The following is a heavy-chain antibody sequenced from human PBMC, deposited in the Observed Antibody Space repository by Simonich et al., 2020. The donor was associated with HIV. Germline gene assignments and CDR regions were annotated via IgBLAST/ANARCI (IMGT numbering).Heavy chain of an antibody. CDR3: AKDRYSSSSGSFDY. CDR2: IGWSSGII. CDR1: GFTFEYYA. Sequence: EVQLVESGGGLVKPGRSLRLYCAASGFTFEYYAMHWVRQAPGKGLECVSCIGWSSGIIGYSDSVKGRFTISRDNAKNSLYLQMNSLRAEDMALYYCAKDRYSSSSGSFDYWGQGTLVTVSS. V-gene: IGHV3-9*03. D-gene: IGHD6-6*01. J-gene: IGHJ4*02.